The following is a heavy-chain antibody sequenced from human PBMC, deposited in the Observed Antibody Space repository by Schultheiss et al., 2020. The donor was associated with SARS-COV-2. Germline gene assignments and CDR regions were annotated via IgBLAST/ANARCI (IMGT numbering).Heavy chain of an antibody. Sequence: GGSLKISCAASGFTFSDYYMSWIRQAPGKGLEWVSYISSSGSTIYYADSVKGRFTISRDNAKNSLYLQMNSLRAEDTAVYYCARSYYDYEGAFDIWGQGTMVTVSS. V-gene: IGHV3-11*04. D-gene: IGHD3-16*01. J-gene: IGHJ3*02. CDR2: ISSSGSTI. CDR3: ARSYYDYEGAFDI. CDR1: GFTFSDYY.